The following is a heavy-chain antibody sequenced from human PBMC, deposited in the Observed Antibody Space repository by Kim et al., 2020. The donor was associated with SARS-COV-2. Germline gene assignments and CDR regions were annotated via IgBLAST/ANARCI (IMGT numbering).Heavy chain of an antibody. J-gene: IGHJ4*02. CDR3: AREDLGYCSGGSCGGADY. V-gene: IGHV4-4*02. Sequence: KSRVTISVDKSKNQFSLKLSSVTAADTAVYYCAREDLGYCSGGSCGGADYWGQGTLVTVSS. D-gene: IGHD2-15*01.